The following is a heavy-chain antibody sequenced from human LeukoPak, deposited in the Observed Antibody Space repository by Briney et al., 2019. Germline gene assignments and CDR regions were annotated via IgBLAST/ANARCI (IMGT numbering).Heavy chain of an antibody. CDR3: ARDLRGYCSGGSCYPGGYAFDI. CDR2: ISGSGGST. CDR1: GFTFSSYG. J-gene: IGHJ3*02. V-gene: IGHV3-23*01. D-gene: IGHD2-15*01. Sequence: GGSLRLSCAASGFTFSSYGMSWVRQAPGKGLEWVSAISGSGGSTYYAQKFQGRVTMTRDMSTSTVYMELSSLRSEDTAVYYCARDLRGYCSGGSCYPGGYAFDIWGQGTMVTVSS.